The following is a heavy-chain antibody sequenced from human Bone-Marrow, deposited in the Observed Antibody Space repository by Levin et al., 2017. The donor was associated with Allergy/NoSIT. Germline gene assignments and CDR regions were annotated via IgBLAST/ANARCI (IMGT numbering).Heavy chain of an antibody. CDR2: IKEDGSEK. CDR3: ARSRSITGTEDLKLMDV. CDR1: GFTFNTYW. V-gene: IGHV3-7*01. D-gene: IGHD1/OR15-1a*01. Sequence: GESLKISCTASGFTFNTYWMTWVRQAPGKGLEWVANIKEDGSEKYYVDSVRGRFTVSTDNAKNSLYLQMSSLRAEDTGIYYCARSRSITGTEDLKLMDVWGQGTTVTVSS. J-gene: IGHJ6*02.